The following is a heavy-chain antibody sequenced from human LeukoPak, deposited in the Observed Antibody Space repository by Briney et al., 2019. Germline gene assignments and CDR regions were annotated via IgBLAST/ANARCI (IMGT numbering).Heavy chain of an antibody. D-gene: IGHD1-26*01. CDR2: IIPIFGAA. J-gene: IGHJ4*02. V-gene: IGHV1-69*01. CDR3: VGTNGGSYLNYFDF. CDR1: GGTFRSYV. Sequence: SVKVSCKTSGGTFRSYVISWVRHAPGQGLEWVGGIIPIFGAANYAQKFQGRVTITADESTSTVYMELSSLRSEDTAVHYCVGTNGGSYLNYFDFWGQGTLVAVSS.